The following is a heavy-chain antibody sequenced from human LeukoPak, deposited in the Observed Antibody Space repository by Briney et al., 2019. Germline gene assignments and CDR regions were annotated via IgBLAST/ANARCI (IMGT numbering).Heavy chain of an antibody. Sequence: ASVKVSCKASGYSFSSSGISWVRQAPGQGLEWMGWISGYNGNTNYAQKFQGRVTMTTDTSTTTAYMDLRSLRSDDTAVHYCARLVGATRPFDYWGQGTLVTVSS. V-gene: IGHV1-18*01. CDR3: ARLVGATRPFDY. CDR2: ISGYNGNT. CDR1: GYSFSSSG. J-gene: IGHJ4*02. D-gene: IGHD1-26*01.